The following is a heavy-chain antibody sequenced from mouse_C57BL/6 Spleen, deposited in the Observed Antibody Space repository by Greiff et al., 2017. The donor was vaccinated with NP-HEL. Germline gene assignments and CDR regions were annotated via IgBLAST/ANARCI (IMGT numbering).Heavy chain of an antibody. Sequence: QVQLQQPGAELVMPGASVKLSCKASGYTFTSYWMHWVKQRPGQGLEWIGEIDPSDSYTNYNQKFKGKSTLTVDKSSSTAYMQLSSLTSEDSAVYYCASTGYSNRALDYWGQGTSDTVSS. CDR2: IDPSDSYT. CDR1: GYTFTSYW. CDR3: ASTGYSNRALDY. V-gene: IGHV1-69*01. J-gene: IGHJ4*01. D-gene: IGHD2-5*01.